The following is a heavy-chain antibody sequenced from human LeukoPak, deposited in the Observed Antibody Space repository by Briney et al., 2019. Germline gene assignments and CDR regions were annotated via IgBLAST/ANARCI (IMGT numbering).Heavy chain of an antibody. V-gene: IGHV3-7*03. CDR2: IKQDGSEK. CDR1: GFTFSSYW. Sequence: PGGSLRLSCAASGFTFSSYWMSWVRQAPGKGLEWVANIKQDGSEKYYVDSVKGRFTISRDNSKNTLYLQMNSLRAEDTAVYYCAKDRAGSGSYWLGAFDIWGQGTMVTVSS. CDR3: AKDRAGSGSYWLGAFDI. J-gene: IGHJ3*02. D-gene: IGHD3-10*01.